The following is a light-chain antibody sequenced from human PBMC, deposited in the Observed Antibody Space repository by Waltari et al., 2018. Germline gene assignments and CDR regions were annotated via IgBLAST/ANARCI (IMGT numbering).Light chain of an antibody. CDR2: GAA. J-gene: IGKJ4*01. Sequence: DIVMTQSPDALAVSLGERAAINCKSSQSVVFNSNNKNYIAWYQKKPGQPPKLLIYGAATRDAGVPDRFGGSGSETDFTLTISSLQPEDVAVYYCQQYHSVPFTFGGGTKVEIQ. CDR3: QQYHSVPFT. V-gene: IGKV4-1*01. CDR1: QSVVFNSNNKNY.